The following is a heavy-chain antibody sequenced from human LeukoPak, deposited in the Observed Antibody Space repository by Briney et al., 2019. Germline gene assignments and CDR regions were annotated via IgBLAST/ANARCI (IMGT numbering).Heavy chain of an antibody. V-gene: IGHV1-18*01. CDR2: ISAYNGNT. CDR3: ARDLRPYYDSSGYYFY. CDR1: GYTFTSYG. D-gene: IGHD3-22*01. Sequence: ASVKVSCKASGYTFTSYGISWVRQAPGQGLEWMGWISAYNGNTNYAQKLQGRVTMTTDTSTSTAYMELRSLRSEDTAVYYCARDLRPYYDSSGYYFYWGQGTPVTVSS. J-gene: IGHJ4*02.